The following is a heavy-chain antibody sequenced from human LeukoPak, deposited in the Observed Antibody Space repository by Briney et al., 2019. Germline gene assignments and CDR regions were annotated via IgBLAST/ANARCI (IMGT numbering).Heavy chain of an antibody. V-gene: IGHV3-23*01. CDR1: GFTFSSYA. D-gene: IGHD1-14*01. CDR2: ISSSGDLT. Sequence: GGSLRLSCAASGFTFSSYAMSWVRHAPGKGLEWVSAISSSGDLTYYADSVKGQFIISRDNSRNTLYLQMNSLRAEDAALYYCAKRLGTTRVFDYWGQGTLVAVSS. CDR3: AKRLGTTRVFDY. J-gene: IGHJ4*02.